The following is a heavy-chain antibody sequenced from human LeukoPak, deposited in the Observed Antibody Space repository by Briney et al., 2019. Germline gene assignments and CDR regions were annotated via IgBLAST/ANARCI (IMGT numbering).Heavy chain of an antibody. Sequence: GASLQISCKGSGYSFTSYWISWVRQLPGKGLEWMGRIDPSDSYTNYSPSFQGHVTISADKSISTAYLQWSSLKASDTAMYYCASANDYGDFDYWGQGTLVTVSS. D-gene: IGHD4-17*01. CDR3: ASANDYGDFDY. V-gene: IGHV5-10-1*01. CDR2: IDPSDSYT. J-gene: IGHJ4*02. CDR1: GYSFTSYW.